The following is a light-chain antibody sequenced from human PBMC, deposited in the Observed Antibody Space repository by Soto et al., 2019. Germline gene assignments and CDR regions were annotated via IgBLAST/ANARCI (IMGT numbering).Light chain of an antibody. CDR2: EVS. CDR1: SSDVGGYNF. V-gene: IGLV2-8*01. J-gene: IGLJ3*02. CDR3: SSYAGGIKWV. Sequence: QSVLTQPPSASGSPGQSVTISCTGTSSDVGGYNFVSWYQQHPGKAPKFMIYEVSKRPSGVPDRFSGSKSGNTASLTVSGRHAEDEADYYCSSYAGGIKWVFGGGTKLTVL.